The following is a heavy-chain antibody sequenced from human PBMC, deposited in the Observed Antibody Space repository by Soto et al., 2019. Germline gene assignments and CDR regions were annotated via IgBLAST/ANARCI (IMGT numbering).Heavy chain of an antibody. Sequence: ASETLSLTCTVSGGSISSYYWSWIRQSPGKRLEWIGYIYFSGSTNYNPSLKSRVTISGDTSKNQFSLKLTSVTAADTAVYYCARVEYSGYPRIWGQGTLVTVSS. CDR2: IYFSGST. D-gene: IGHD5-12*01. V-gene: IGHV4-59*01. CDR3: ARVEYSGYPRI. CDR1: GGSISSYY. J-gene: IGHJ4*02.